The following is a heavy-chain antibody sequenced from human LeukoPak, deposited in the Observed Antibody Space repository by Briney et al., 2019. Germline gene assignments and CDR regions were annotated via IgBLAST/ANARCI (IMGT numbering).Heavy chain of an antibody. CDR2: INHSGST. D-gene: IGHD3-22*01. CDR3: ARVLYDSSGYYYDYYYYYYMDV. V-gene: IGHV4-34*01. J-gene: IGHJ6*03. CDR1: GGSCSGYY. Sequence: SETLSLTCAVYGGSCSGYYWSWIRQPPGKGLEWMGEINHSGSTNYNPSLKSRVTISVDTSKNQFSLKLSSVTAADTAVYYCARVLYDSSGYYYDYYYYYYMDVWGKGTTVTVSS.